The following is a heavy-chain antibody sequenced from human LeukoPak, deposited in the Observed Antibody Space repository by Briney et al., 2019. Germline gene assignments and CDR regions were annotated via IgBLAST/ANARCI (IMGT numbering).Heavy chain of an antibody. CDR2: IKGDGSKK. CDR1: GFTFEHYW. J-gene: IGHJ4*02. CDR3: AKDTAVQFLEPAF. V-gene: IGHV3-7*01. D-gene: IGHD3-3*01. Sequence: GGSLRLSCAASGFTFEHYWMRWVRQAPGKGLEWVATIKGDGSKKDYVDSVRGRFTVSIDNAKNSLYLQMSSLRVEDTAIYYCAKDTAVQFLEPAFWGQGTLVTVSS.